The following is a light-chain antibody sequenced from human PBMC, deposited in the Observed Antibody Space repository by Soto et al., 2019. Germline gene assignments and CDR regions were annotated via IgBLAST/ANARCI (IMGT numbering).Light chain of an antibody. Sequence: DIQVTQPPSTLSASVGDRVTITCRASQSISSWLAWYQQKPGTAPKLLIYKASTLQSGVPSRFSGSGSGTEFTLTISSLQPDDSATYYCQQYKDNWTFGQGTKVDIK. J-gene: IGKJ1*01. CDR1: QSISSW. CDR2: KAS. CDR3: QQYKDNWT. V-gene: IGKV1-5*03.